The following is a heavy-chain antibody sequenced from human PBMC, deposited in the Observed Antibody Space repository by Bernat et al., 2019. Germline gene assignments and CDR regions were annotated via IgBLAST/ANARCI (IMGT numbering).Heavy chain of an antibody. CDR1: GFTFTSSA. J-gene: IGHJ3*02. D-gene: IGHD6-13*01. CDR3: AADGSSWRAFDI. CDR2: IFVGSGNT. Sequence: QMQLVQSGPEVKKPGTSVKVSCKASGFTFTSSAVQWVRQARGQRLEWIGWIFVGSGNTNYAQKFQERVTITRDMSTSTAYMELSSLRSEDTAVYYCAADGSSWRAFDIWGQGTMVTVSS. V-gene: IGHV1-58*01.